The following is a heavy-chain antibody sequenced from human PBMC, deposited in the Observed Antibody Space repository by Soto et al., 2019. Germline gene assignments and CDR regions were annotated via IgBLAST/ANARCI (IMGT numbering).Heavy chain of an antibody. Sequence: QVQLQESGPGLVKPSETLSLTCTVSGGSISSYYWSWIRQPPGKGLEWIGYIYYSGSTNYNPSLKSRVTISVDTSKNQFSLKLSSVTAADTAVYYCAGDSSGWYRRSYFDYWGQGTLVTVSS. CDR3: AGDSSGWYRRSYFDY. V-gene: IGHV4-59*01. CDR1: GGSISSYY. D-gene: IGHD6-19*01. CDR2: IYYSGST. J-gene: IGHJ4*02.